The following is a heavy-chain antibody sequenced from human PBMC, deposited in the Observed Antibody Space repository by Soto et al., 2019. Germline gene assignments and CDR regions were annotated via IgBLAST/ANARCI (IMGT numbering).Heavy chain of an antibody. CDR1: GGSISSYY. CDR3: AGSSASQLTNWFDP. V-gene: IGHV4-59*01. D-gene: IGHD1-1*01. CDR2: IYYSGTT. J-gene: IGHJ5*02. Sequence: SETLSRTCTVSGGSISSYYWSWIRQPPGKGLEWIVYIYYSGTTNYNPSLKTRVTISVDTSKKQSSLKLSSVTAADTAVYYCAGSSASQLTNWFDPWGQGTLVTVSS.